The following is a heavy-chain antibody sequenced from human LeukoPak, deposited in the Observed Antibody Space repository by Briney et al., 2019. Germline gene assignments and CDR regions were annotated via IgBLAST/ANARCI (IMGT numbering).Heavy chain of an antibody. CDR1: GFTFSSYW. CDR3: AKNRGYCSGGSCYGDY. D-gene: IGHD2-15*01. Sequence: GGSLRLSCAASGFTFSSYWMHWVRQVPGKGLVWVARINPGGSSITYADSVKGRFTISRDISKNTLYLQMNSLRVEDTAVYYCAKNRGYCSGGSCYGDYWGQGTLVTVSS. CDR2: INPGGSSI. V-gene: IGHV3-74*01. J-gene: IGHJ4*02.